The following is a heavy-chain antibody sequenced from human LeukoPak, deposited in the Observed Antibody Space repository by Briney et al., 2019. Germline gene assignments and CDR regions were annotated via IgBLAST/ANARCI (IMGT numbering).Heavy chain of an antibody. CDR1: GYTFTGYY. D-gene: IGHD3-10*01. J-gene: IGHJ4*02. Sequence: GASVKVSCKASGYTFTGYYMHWVRQAPGQGLEWMGWISGYNTNTNYAQKLQGRVTMTTDTSTSTAYMELRSLTSDDTAVYYCAGGSGSYHYWGQGTLVTVSS. CDR3: AGGSGSYHY. V-gene: IGHV1-18*04. CDR2: ISGYNTNT.